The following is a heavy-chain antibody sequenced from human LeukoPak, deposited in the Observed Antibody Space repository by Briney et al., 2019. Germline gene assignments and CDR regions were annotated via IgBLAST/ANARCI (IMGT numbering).Heavy chain of an antibody. CDR3: AKDGGLWVSAHWGDS. CDR2: ITTGGPNT. Sequence: GGSLRLSCTASGFTFSSYTMSWVRQAPGRGLKWVSTITTGGPNTYYADSVKGRFTVSRDDSKNTLYLQMNSLRAEDTAVYYCAKDGGLWVSAHWGDSWGRGTLVTVSS. J-gene: IGHJ4*02. V-gene: IGHV3-23*01. D-gene: IGHD7-27*01. CDR1: GFTFSSYT.